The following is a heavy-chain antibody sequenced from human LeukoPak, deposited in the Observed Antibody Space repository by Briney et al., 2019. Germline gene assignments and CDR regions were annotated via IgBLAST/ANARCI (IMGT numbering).Heavy chain of an antibody. V-gene: IGHV3-53*04. CDR1: GFTVSSNY. CDR2: IYSAGGT. J-gene: IGHJ6*02. D-gene: IGHD3-3*01. CDR3: ARFLGRITISGVVPYGMDV. Sequence: PGGSLRLSCAASGFTVSSNYMTWVRQAPGKGLEWVSLIYSAGGTYYTDSVKGRFTISRHGSKNTLYLQMNSLRGEDTAVYYCARFLGRITISGVVPYGMDVWGQGTTVTVSS.